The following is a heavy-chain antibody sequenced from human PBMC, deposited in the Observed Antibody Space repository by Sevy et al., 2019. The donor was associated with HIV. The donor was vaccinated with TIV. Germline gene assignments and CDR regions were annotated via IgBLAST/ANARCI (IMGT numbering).Heavy chain of an antibody. D-gene: IGHD3-10*01. CDR2: FNWNGDST. CDR1: GFTFDDYG. J-gene: IGHJ5*02. V-gene: IGHV3-20*04. CDR3: ARVLWFGELGGWFDP. Sequence: GGSLRLSCAASGFTFDDYGMHWVRQAPGKGLEWVSGFNWNGDSTGYTDSVKGRFTISRDDAAKNSLYLEMNSLRVEDTALYYCARVLWFGELGGWFDPWGQGTLVTVSS.